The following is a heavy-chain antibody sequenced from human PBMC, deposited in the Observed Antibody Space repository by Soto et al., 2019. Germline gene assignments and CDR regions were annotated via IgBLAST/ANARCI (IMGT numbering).Heavy chain of an antibody. Sequence: GGSLRLSCAASGFTFSNSDMNWVHQAPGKGLEWVSGVSWNGSRTHYADSVKGRFIISRDNSRNTLYLQTNSLRAEDTAVYYCVRKLGRYYYGSGSYDGDFDYWGQGTLVTVSS. V-gene: IGHV3-35*01. J-gene: IGHJ4*02. CDR2: VSWNGSRT. D-gene: IGHD3-10*01. CDR3: VRKLGRYYYGSGSYDGDFDY. CDR1: GFTFSNSD.